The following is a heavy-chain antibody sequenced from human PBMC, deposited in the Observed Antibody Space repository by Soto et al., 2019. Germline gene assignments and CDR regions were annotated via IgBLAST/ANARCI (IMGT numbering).Heavy chain of an antibody. D-gene: IGHD2-8*01. J-gene: IGHJ6*02. CDR2: ISGSGGST. CDR1: GFTFSSYA. CDR3: YAARTIVDV. Sequence: EVPLLESGGGLVQPGGSLRLSCAASGFTFSSYAMSWVRQAPGKGLEWVSAISGSGGSTYYADSVKGRFTISRDNSKSTLYLQMNSLRAEDTAVYYWYAARTIVDVWGQGTTVTVSS. V-gene: IGHV3-23*01.